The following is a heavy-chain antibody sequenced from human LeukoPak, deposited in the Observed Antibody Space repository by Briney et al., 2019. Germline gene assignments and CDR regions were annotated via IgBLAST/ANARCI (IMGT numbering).Heavy chain of an antibody. CDR1: GFTFSRYS. J-gene: IGHJ4*02. V-gene: IGHV3-21*01. CDR3: ASGYDCSGGCCYPKNFDY. D-gene: IGHD2-15*01. CDR2: ISSSSRYI. Sequence: GGSLRLSCAASGFTFSRYSMNWVRQAPGKGLEWVSSISSSSRYIFYADSMKGRFTISRDNAKNSLYLQMNSLRAEDTAVYYCASGYDCSGGCCYPKNFDYWGQGTLVTVSS.